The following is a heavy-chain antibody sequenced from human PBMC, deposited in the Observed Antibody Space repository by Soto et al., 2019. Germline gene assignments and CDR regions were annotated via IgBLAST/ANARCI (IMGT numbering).Heavy chain of an antibody. V-gene: IGHV1-69*02. CDR1: GGTFSSYT. CDR2: IIPILGIA. Sequence: QVQLVQSGAEVKKPGSSVKVSCKASGGTFSSYTISWVRQAPGQGLEWMGRIIPILGIANYAQKFQGRVTITADKSTSTAYMELSSLRSEYTAVYYCARTMVPDYYYYGMDVWGQGTTVTVSS. D-gene: IGHD3-10*01. CDR3: ARTMVPDYYYYGMDV. J-gene: IGHJ6*02.